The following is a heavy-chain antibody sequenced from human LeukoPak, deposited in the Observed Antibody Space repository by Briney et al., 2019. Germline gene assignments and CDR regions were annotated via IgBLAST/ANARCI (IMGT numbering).Heavy chain of an antibody. CDR3: AKEDTLTTVYFDY. D-gene: IGHD4-17*01. V-gene: IGHV3-23*01. Sequence: GGSLRLSCAASGFTFSRYDMSWVRQAPGKGLELVSAITDSGGSTYYADSVRGRFTISRDDSKNTLYLLMNSLRAEDTAVYYCAKEDTLTTVYFDYWGQGTPVTVSS. CDR2: ITDSGGST. J-gene: IGHJ4*02. CDR1: GFTFSRYD.